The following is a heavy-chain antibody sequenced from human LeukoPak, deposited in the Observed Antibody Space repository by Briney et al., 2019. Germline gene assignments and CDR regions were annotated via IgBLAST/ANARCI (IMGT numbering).Heavy chain of an antibody. J-gene: IGHJ3*02. D-gene: IGHD3-16*01. Sequence: PGGSLRLSCAASGFTLDDYGMRWVRHAAGKGMEWDSGINWNGGNTVYADSVKGRFTISRDNAKNSLYLQMNSLRAEDTALYYCASGGARGAFDIWGQGTMVTVSS. CDR3: ASGGARGAFDI. CDR1: GFTLDDYG. V-gene: IGHV3-20*04. CDR2: INWNGGNT.